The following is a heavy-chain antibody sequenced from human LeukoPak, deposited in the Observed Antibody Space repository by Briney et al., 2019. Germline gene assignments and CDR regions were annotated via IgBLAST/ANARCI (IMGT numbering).Heavy chain of an antibody. Sequence: GGFLRLSCAASGFTFSGYWMGWVRQAPGKGLEWVANIKQDGSEKYYVDSMKGRFTISRDNAKNSLYLQMNSLRAEDTAVYYCARGPSYCGTNCYYYFEYWGQGTLVTASS. CDR1: GFTFSGYW. CDR3: ARGPSYCGTNCYYYFEY. D-gene: IGHD2-21*01. V-gene: IGHV3-7*01. J-gene: IGHJ4*02. CDR2: IKQDGSEK.